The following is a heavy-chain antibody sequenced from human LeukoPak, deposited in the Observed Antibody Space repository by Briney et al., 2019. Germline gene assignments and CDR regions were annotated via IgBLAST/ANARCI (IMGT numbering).Heavy chain of an antibody. CDR2: INSDGRDT. CDR3: VRDCCSWDAFDI. Sequence: GGSLRLSCEASGFTLTPYWMHWVRQAPGKGLVWVALINSDGRDTGYADSVKGRLTISRDNAKNTVYLQMNSLRAEDTAVYFCVRDCCSWDAFDIWGQGTMVTVSS. D-gene: IGHD2-21*01. CDR1: GFTLTPYW. V-gene: IGHV3-74*01. J-gene: IGHJ3*02.